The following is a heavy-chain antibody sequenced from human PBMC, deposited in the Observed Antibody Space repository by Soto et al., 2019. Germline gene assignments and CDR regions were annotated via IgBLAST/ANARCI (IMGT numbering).Heavy chain of an antibody. CDR1: GYTFTSYG. D-gene: IGHD3-10*01. CDR2: ISGYNGNT. Sequence: QVQLVQSGAEVKKPGASVKVSCKASGYTFTSYGVSWVRQAPGQGLEWMGWISGYNGNTNYAQKLQGRVTMTTDTSRSTAYMELRSLRSDATAVYYCARAGKYYYGSGSPYYYGMDVWGQGITVTVSS. J-gene: IGHJ6*02. V-gene: IGHV1-18*04. CDR3: ARAGKYYYGSGSPYYYGMDV.